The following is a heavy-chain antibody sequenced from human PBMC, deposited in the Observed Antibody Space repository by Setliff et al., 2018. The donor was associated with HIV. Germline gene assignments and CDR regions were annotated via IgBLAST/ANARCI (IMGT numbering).Heavy chain of an antibody. CDR2: IYYTGNT. V-gene: IGHV4-4*07. CDR3: ARSIYGSGTYPLDI. Sequence: SETLSLTCSVSGGSFSGYHWNWIRQPAGKGLEWIGRIYYTGNTDYNPSLKSRVTMSMDTSKNQISLKLNSITAADTAVYYCARSIYGSGTYPLDIWGPGILVTVSS. D-gene: IGHD3-10*01. CDR1: GGSFSGYH. J-gene: IGHJ4*02.